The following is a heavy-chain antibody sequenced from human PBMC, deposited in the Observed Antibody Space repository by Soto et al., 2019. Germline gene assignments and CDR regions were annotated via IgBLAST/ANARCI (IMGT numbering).Heavy chain of an antibody. CDR3: ARGHCLSSSFSYLGL. V-gene: IGHV4-31*03. J-gene: IGHJ2*01. CDR2: ISYSGST. CDR1: GGSIDSDGSY. D-gene: IGHD6-13*01. Sequence: QVQLQESGPGLVKPSQTLSLTCTVSGGSIDSDGSYWSRIRQSPGEGLEWLGYISYSGSTHYNPSLKGRVSIAVYTPRKQVSVKWRYATAPGAAICFCARGHCLSSSFSYLGLWGRGTLVTVSS.